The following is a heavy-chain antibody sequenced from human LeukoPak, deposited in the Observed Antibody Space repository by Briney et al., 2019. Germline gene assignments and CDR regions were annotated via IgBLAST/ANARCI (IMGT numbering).Heavy chain of an antibody. Sequence: SETLSLTCTVSGGSISSYYWSWIRQPAGKGLEWIGRIYTSGTTNYNSSLKSRVTMSVDTSKNQFSLKLSSVTAADTAIYYCARVTPGTSLVDPWGQGTLVTVSS. CDR3: ARVTPGTSLVDP. CDR2: IYTSGTT. CDR1: GGSISSYY. V-gene: IGHV4-4*07. J-gene: IGHJ5*02. D-gene: IGHD2/OR15-2a*01.